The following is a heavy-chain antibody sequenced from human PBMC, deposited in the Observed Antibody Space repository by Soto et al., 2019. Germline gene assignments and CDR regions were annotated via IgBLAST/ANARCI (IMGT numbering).Heavy chain of an antibody. CDR1: GYTFTSYY. D-gene: IGHD6-13*01. V-gene: IGHV1-2*04. Sequence: ASVKVSCTASGYTFTSYYLHWGRQAPGQGLERMGWSNPNSGGTNYEKKFQGWVTMTRDTSISTAYMELRRLRSYDTAVYYCARATGDSREGAFDFWGQGTMVTVSS. CDR2: SNPNSGGT. J-gene: IGHJ3*01. CDR3: ARATGDSREGAFDF.